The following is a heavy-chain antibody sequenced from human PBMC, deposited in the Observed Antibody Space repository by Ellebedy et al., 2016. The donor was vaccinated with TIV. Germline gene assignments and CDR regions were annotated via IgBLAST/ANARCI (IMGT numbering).Heavy chain of an antibody. V-gene: IGHV3-23*01. CDR2: IVGSGA. Sequence: GESLKISCAASGFTFSRYAMTWVRQAPGKGLEWVSGIVGSGAQKYADSVKGRFTISRDNSKSTLDLQMNSLRAEDTAVYFCAKDRTPGDGYWVFDYWGQGTLVTVSS. CDR1: GFTFSRYA. CDR3: AKDRTPGDGYWVFDY. D-gene: IGHD5-18*01. J-gene: IGHJ4*02.